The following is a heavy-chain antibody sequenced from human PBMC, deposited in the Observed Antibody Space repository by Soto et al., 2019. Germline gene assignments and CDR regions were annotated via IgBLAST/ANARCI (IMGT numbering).Heavy chain of an antibody. CDR1: GGSISSYY. V-gene: IGHV4-59*12. CDR2: XYXXGXT. J-gene: IGHJ5*02. D-gene: IGHD6-19*01. Sequence: AETLSLTCTVSGGSISSYYWSWIRQPPGKGLEXIGXXYXXGXTXXXPXXXSRVTISVDTSKMQVSLKLSSVTAADTAVYYCARDSAVVRRNWFTPGAREPWSPYPQ. CDR3: ARDSAVVRRNWFTP.